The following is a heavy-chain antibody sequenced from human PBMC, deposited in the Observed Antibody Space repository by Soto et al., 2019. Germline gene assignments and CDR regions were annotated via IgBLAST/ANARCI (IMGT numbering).Heavy chain of an antibody. J-gene: IGHJ4*02. CDR1: GFTFSSYA. V-gene: IGHV3-23*01. CDR3: AKDRPQTRIAVAGTPFDY. CDR2: ISGSGGST. Sequence: GGSLRLSCAASGFTFSSYAMSWVRQAPGKGLEWVSAISGSGGSTYYADSVKGRFTISRDNSKNTLYLQMNSLRAEDTAVYYCAKDRPQTRIAVAGTPFDYWGQGTLVTVSS. D-gene: IGHD6-19*01.